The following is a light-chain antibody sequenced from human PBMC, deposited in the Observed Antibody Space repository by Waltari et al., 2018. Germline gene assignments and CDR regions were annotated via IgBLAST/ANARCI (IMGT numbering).Light chain of an antibody. CDR2: GT. V-gene: IGLV1-36*01. Sequence: QSALTQEASVSGTVGQTATLSCAGNSNNVGSRDVGWYQQISRGAPKTGMFGTALPSGLPELFSASKSGTTASLTISCLQPEDEAEYFCSAWDHSLHVHVFGTGTQVTVL. CDR3: SAWDHSLHVHV. CDR1: SNNVGSRD. J-gene: IGLJ1*01.